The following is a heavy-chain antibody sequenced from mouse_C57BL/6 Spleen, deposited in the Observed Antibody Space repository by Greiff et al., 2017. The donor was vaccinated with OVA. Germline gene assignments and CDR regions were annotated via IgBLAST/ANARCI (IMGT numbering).Heavy chain of an antibody. J-gene: IGHJ2*01. V-gene: IGHV5-16*01. CDR1: GFTFSDYY. Sequence: EVMLVESEGGLVQPGSSMKLSCTASGFTFSDYYMAWVRQVPEKGLEWVANINYDGSSTYYLDSLKSRFIISRDNAKNILYLQMSSLKSEDTATYYCGRDKYYGSSYRYFDYWGQGTTLTVSS. CDR3: GRDKYYGSSYRYFDY. CDR2: INYDGSST. D-gene: IGHD1-1*01.